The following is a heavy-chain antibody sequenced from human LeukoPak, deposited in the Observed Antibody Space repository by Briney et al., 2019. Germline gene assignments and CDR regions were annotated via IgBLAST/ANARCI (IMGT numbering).Heavy chain of an antibody. Sequence: SETLSLTCTVSGGSISSYYWSWIRQPPGKGLEWIGYIYYSGSTNYNPSLKSRVTISVDTSKNQFSLKLSSVTAADTAVYYCARGDDSSSSHYYYYYMDVWGKGTTVTASS. CDR1: GGSISSYY. J-gene: IGHJ6*03. V-gene: IGHV4-59*01. CDR3: ARGDDSSSSHYYYYYMDV. CDR2: IYYSGST. D-gene: IGHD6-6*01.